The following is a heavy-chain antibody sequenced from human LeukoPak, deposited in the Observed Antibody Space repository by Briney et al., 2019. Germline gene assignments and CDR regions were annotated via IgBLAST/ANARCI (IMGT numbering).Heavy chain of an antibody. Sequence: GGSLRLSCAGSGVNFNNYAMHWVRQAPRKGLEWLSGISWNSGTRGYADSVKGRFTISRDNAKNTLYLQMNSLRPDDTAFYYCAKATGDWYFDLWGRGTLVTVSS. V-gene: IGHV3-9*01. CDR3: AKATGDWYFDL. D-gene: IGHD7-27*01. CDR1: GVNFNNYA. CDR2: ISWNSGTR. J-gene: IGHJ2*01.